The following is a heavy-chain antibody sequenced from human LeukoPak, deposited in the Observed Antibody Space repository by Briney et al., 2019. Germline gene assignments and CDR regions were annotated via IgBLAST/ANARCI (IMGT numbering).Heavy chain of an antibody. CDR1: GFTFSDYG. J-gene: IGHJ3*02. V-gene: IGHV3-64*01. CDR2: ISSTGTYT. Sequence: GGSLRLSCVGSGFTFSDYGIYWVRQAPGKGLEHVSAISSTGTYTYYANSVRGRFTISRDNSKNTLYLQMGSLRAEDMAVYYCARGPTVTTFNAFDIWGHGTMVTVSS. CDR3: ARGPTVTTFNAFDI. D-gene: IGHD4-17*01.